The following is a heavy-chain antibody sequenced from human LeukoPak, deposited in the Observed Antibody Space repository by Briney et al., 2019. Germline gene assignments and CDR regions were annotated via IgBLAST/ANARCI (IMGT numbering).Heavy chain of an antibody. CDR1: GFTFSSYG. Sequence: GGSLRLSCAASGFTFSSYGMHWVRQAPGKGLEWVAVIWYDGSNKYYADSVKGRFTISRDNSKNTLYLQMNSLRAEDTAVYYCAMTDQYCSGGSCPDYWGQGTLVTVSS. D-gene: IGHD2-15*01. CDR2: IWYDGSNK. V-gene: IGHV3-33*01. CDR3: AMTDQYCSGGSCPDY. J-gene: IGHJ4*02.